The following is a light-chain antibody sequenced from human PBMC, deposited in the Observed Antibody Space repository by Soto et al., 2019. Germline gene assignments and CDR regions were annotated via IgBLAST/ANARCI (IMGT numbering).Light chain of an antibody. V-gene: IGLV3-1*01. Sequence: SYELTQPPSVSVSPGQTASITCSGDKLGDKYACWYQQKPGQSPVLVIYQDSKRPSGIPERFSGSNSGNTATLTISGTHAMDDADYYCQAWDSSTHVVFGGGTKLTVL. CDR1: KLGDKY. CDR3: QAWDSSTHVV. J-gene: IGLJ2*01. CDR2: QDS.